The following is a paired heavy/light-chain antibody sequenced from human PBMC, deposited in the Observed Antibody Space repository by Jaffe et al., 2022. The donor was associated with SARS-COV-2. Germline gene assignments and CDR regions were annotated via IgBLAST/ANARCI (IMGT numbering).Heavy chain of an antibody. CDR1: SFMFSSFR. CDR3: VRAVGTKGSEFDV. D-gene: IGHD1-26*01. CDR2: ISSGSENV. J-gene: IGHJ4*02. V-gene: IGHV3-21*01. Sequence: EVKLVESGGGLVKPGGSLRLSCAASSFMFSSFRMNWVRQAPGKGLQWVATISSGSENVYYADSVKGRFTISRDNPEKSLSLQMTSLTAEDTGVYYCVRAVGTKGSEFDVWGQGTLVTVSS.
Light chain of an antibody. CDR2: SNK. V-gene: IGLV1-40*01. CDR3: QSYDVGLTESVV. J-gene: IGLJ2*01. CDR1: SSNIGAGYD. Sequence: QSVLTQPPSVSAAPGQRVTISCTGSSSNIGAGYDVHWYQQLPGTAPKLLIYSNKYRPSGVPDRFSGSKSDISASLDIVGLQAEDEADYYCQSYDVGLTESVVFGGGTKLIVL.